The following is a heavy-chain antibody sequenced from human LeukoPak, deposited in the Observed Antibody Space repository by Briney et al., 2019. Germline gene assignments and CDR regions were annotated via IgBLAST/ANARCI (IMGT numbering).Heavy chain of an antibody. D-gene: IGHD5-24*01. CDR3: TRVGYIDEGIDY. V-gene: IGHV3-7*04. CDR1: GFPFSSYW. Sequence: GGSLRLYCVASGFPFSSYWMTCVRQAPGKGLEWVANIKQDGSKKSYVDSVKGRFTISRDNAKNSLYLQMNSLRAEDTAIYYCTRVGYIDEGIDYWGQGTLVTVSS. CDR2: IKQDGSKK. J-gene: IGHJ4*02.